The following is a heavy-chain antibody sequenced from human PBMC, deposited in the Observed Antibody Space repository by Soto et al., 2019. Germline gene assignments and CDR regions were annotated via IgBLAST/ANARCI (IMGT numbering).Heavy chain of an antibody. V-gene: IGHV4-34*01. CDR1: GESFSNHY. D-gene: IGHD3-22*01. J-gene: IGHJ6*02. CDR3: ARGVVYRDVGLAYGMDV. CDR2: INYSGST. Sequence: SETLSLTCAVYGESFSNHYWTWIRQSPGKGLEWVGEINYSGSTRYNWSLGSRVTISADTSKNQFSLMVTSVTAEDTAVYYCARGVVYRDVGLAYGMDVWGQGTTVTVSS.